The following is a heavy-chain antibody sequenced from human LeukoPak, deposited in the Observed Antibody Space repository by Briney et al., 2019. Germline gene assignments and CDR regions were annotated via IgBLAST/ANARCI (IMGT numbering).Heavy chain of an antibody. D-gene: IGHD6-19*01. Sequence: GGSLRLSCAASGFTVSSNDMTWVRQAPGRGLEWVSLIYSGGSTLYADSVKGRFSISRDNSRNTLYLQMSSLRAGDTAVYYCARDGGGGWYDYWGQGTLVTVSS. J-gene: IGHJ4*02. V-gene: IGHV3-66*01. CDR2: IYSGGST. CDR3: ARDGGGGWYDY. CDR1: GFTVSSND.